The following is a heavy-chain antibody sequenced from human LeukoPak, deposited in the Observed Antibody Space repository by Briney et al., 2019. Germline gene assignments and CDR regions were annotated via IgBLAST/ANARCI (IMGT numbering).Heavy chain of an antibody. Sequence: PGGSLRLSCAASGFTFSSYAMSWVRQAPGKGLEWVSAISGSGGSTYYADSVKGRFTISRDNSKNTLYLQMNSPRAEDTAVYYCAKDSGFLEWLFIIDYWGQGTLVTVSS. CDR3: AKDSGFLEWLFIIDY. V-gene: IGHV3-23*01. CDR2: ISGSGGST. D-gene: IGHD3-3*01. J-gene: IGHJ4*02. CDR1: GFTFSSYA.